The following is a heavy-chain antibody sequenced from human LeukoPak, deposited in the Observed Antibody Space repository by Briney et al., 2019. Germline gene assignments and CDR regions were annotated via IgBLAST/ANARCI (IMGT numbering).Heavy chain of an antibody. CDR3: ARGMGGDYDFQH. CDR1: GYTFTRDG. CDR2: ISAYNGNT. Sequence: ASVKVSCKASGYTFTRDGISWVRQAPGQGLEWMGWISAYNGNTNYAQKPQGRVTMTTDTSTSTAYMELRSLRSDDTAVYHCARGMGGDYDFQHWGQGTLVTVSS. V-gene: IGHV1-18*01. D-gene: IGHD4-17*01. J-gene: IGHJ1*01.